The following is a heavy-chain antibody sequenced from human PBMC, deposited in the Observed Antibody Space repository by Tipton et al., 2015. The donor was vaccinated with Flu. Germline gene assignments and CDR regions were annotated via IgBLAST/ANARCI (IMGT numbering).Heavy chain of an antibody. Sequence: QLVQSGAEVKKPGSSVKVSCKASGGPFSNFAISWVRQAPGQGLEWLGGIIPVFGTTNYAQKFQGRVTISADESTGTAYMELTSLRSDDTAVYYCARYPVPHYYYGLDVWGQGTTVTVSS. CDR3: ARYPVPHYYYGLDV. CDR1: GGPFSNFA. V-gene: IGHV1-69*01. CDR2: IIPVFGTT. D-gene: IGHD2-2*01. J-gene: IGHJ6*02.